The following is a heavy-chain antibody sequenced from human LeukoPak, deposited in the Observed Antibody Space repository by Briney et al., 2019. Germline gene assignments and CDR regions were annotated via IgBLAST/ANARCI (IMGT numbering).Heavy chain of an antibody. CDR3: ARGHTTVSGVY. V-gene: IGHV3-7*01. Sequence: GGSLRLSCAASGFTFSSYWFSWVRQAPGKGLEWVANIKHDGSDKYYVDSVKGRFTISRDDATSSLYLQMNSLRAEDTAVYYCARGHTTVSGVYWGQGTLVTVSS. D-gene: IGHD1-1*01. J-gene: IGHJ4*02. CDR2: IKHDGSDK. CDR1: GFTFSSYW.